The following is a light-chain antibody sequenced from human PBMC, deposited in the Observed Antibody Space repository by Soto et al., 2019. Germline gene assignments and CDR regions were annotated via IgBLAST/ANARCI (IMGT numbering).Light chain of an antibody. V-gene: IGKV1-5*03. CDR3: QQSYSTPLT. J-gene: IGKJ4*01. CDR1: QSISSW. Sequence: DIQMAQSPSTLSASVGDRVTITCQASQSISSWLAWYQQKPGIAPKLLIYEASSSEIGVPPRFSGSGFGTEFTLTISSLQPEDSATYYCQQSYSTPLTFGGGTKVEIK. CDR2: EAS.